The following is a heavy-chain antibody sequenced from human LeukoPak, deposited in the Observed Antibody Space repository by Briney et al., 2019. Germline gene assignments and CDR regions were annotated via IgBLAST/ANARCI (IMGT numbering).Heavy chain of an antibody. CDR2: MNPSGST. Sequence: PSETLSLTCAVYGGSFSGYYWTWIRQTPEKGLEWIGEMNPSGSTSYNTSLRSRVTISVDTSKNQFSLKLSSLTAADTAVYYCARGRQDVTMIVVVMTAVSYYLDVWGKGTTVTVS. D-gene: IGHD3-22*01. J-gene: IGHJ6*03. CDR1: GGSFSGYY. V-gene: IGHV4-34*01. CDR3: ARGRQDVTMIVVVMTAVSYYLDV.